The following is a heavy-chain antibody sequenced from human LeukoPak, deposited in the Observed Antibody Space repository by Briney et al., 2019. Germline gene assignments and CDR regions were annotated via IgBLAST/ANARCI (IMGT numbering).Heavy chain of an antibody. CDR3: ARAPLGYSWLDP. CDR1: GYTFTGYY. D-gene: IGHD3-10*01. V-gene: IGHV1-2*06. Sequence: AAVKLSCTASGYTFTGYYMHWVRQAPGQGLEWMGRINPNSGGTNYAQKFHGRVTMTKDTSISTGYMELSRLRSDDTAVYYCARAPLGYSWLDPWGQETVVPLFS. CDR2: INPNSGGT. J-gene: IGHJ5*02.